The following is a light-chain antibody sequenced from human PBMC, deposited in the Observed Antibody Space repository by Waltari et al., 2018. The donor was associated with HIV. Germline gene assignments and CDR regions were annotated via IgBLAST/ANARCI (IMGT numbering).Light chain of an antibody. Sequence: DIRLTQSPSFLSASIADRITITCRASQDINTFLAWYQQKPGRAHKLLVYAASTLQSGVSSRFSGSGSGTDFTLTINSLQPEDCATYYCQQLNSYPVTFGGGTKVEI. V-gene: IGKV1-9*01. J-gene: IGKJ4*01. CDR3: QQLNSYPVT. CDR1: QDINTF. CDR2: AAS.